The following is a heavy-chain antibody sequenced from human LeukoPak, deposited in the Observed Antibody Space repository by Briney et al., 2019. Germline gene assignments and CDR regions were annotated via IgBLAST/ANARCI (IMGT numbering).Heavy chain of an antibody. V-gene: IGHV4-31*03. J-gene: IGHJ4*02. CDR1: GGSISSGGYY. CDR2: IYYSGST. D-gene: IGHD2-2*01. Sequence: PSQTLSLTCTVSGGSISSGGYYWSWIRQHPGKGLEWIGYIYYSGSTYYNPSLKSRVTISVDTSKNQFSLKLSSVTAADTAVYYCAREGIVPAAGHFDYWGQGTLVTVSS. CDR3: AREGIVPAAGHFDY.